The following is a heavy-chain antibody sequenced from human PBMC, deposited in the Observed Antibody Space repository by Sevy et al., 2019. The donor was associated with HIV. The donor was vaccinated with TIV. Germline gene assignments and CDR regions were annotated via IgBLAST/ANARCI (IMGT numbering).Heavy chain of an antibody. D-gene: IGHD3-3*01. CDR1: GGSISSYY. CDR3: ARDRTYYDFWSGYYNYYYYGMDV. V-gene: IGHV4-59*01. Sequence: SETLSLTCTVSGGSISSYYWSWIRQPPGKGLEWIGYIYYSGSTNYNPSLKSRVTISVDTSKNQFSLKLSSVTAADKAVYYGARDRTYYDFWSGYYNYYYYGMDVWGQGTTVTVSS. J-gene: IGHJ6*02. CDR2: IYYSGST.